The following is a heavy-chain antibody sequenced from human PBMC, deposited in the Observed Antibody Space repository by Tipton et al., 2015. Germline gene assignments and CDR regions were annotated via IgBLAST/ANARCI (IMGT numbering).Heavy chain of an antibody. CDR2: ISHSGST. J-gene: IGHJ4*02. V-gene: IGHV4-38-2*02. CDR3: ACQDYDLLSRDYPAIDY. CDR1: TYSISRDSY. Sequence: TLSLTCTISTYSISRDSYWGWIRQPPGKGLEWIGPISHSGSTDYNPSLRSRATISRDTSKNQFSLRLSSVTAADTAVYYCACQDYDLLSRDYPAIDYWGQGTLVIVSS. D-gene: IGHD3-3*01.